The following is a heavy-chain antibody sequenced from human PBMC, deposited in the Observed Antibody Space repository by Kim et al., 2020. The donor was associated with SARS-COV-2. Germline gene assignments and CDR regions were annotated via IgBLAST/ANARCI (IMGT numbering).Heavy chain of an antibody. V-gene: IGHV3-30*04. CDR1: GFTFSSYA. Sequence: GGSLRLSCAASGFTFSSYAMHWVRQAPGKGLEWVAVISYDGSNKYYADSVKGRFTISRDNSKNTLYLQMNSLRAEDTAVYYCARVWYYYDSSGYYPGLAIDYWGQGTLVTVSS. J-gene: IGHJ4*02. CDR2: ISYDGSNK. D-gene: IGHD3-22*01. CDR3: ARVWYYYDSSGYYPGLAIDY.